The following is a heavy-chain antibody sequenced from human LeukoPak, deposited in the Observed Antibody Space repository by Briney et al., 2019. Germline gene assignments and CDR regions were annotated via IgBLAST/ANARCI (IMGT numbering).Heavy chain of an antibody. CDR2: IYTSGST. Sequence: SETLSLTCTVSGGSISSYYWSWIRQPAGKGLEWIGRIYTSGSTNYNPSLKSRVTMSVDTSKNQLSLKLSSVTAADTAVYYCVRVGFEGYYYYGMDVWGQGTTVTVSS. CDR1: GGSISSYY. D-gene: IGHD3-16*01. CDR3: VRVGFEGYYYYGMDV. J-gene: IGHJ6*02. V-gene: IGHV4-4*07.